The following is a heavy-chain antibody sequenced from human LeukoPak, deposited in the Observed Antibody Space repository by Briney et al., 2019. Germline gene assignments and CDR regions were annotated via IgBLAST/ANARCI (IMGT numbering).Heavy chain of an antibody. J-gene: IGHJ4*02. CDR1: GYRFAKSW. V-gene: IGHV5-51*01. D-gene: IGHD3-10*01. CDR3: ARPNYGSADY. CDR2: IYPDDSRT. Sequence: RGASLKISCKGSGYRFAKSWIGWVRQLPGKGLEWMGIIYPDDSRTKYSPSFQGQVTMSVDKSISTAYLQWSSLKASDTAIYYCARPNYGSADYWGQGTLLTVSS.